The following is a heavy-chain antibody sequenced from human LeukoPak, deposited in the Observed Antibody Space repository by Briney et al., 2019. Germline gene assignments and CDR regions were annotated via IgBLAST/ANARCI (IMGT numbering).Heavy chain of an antibody. CDR2: IRSKDYGGTT. D-gene: IGHD3-22*01. CDR3: ARTAITMIVMVLDY. J-gene: IGHJ4*02. Sequence: PGGSLRLSCIASEFTFGDYAMSWVRQAPGKGLEWVGFIRSKDYGGTTEYAASVKGRFIISRDDSKNIAYLQMNSLKTEDTAVYYCARTAITMIVMVLDYWGQGTLVTVSS. CDR1: EFTFGDYA. V-gene: IGHV3-49*04.